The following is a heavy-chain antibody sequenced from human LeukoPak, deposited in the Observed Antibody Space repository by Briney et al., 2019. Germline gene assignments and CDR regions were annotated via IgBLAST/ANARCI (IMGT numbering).Heavy chain of an antibody. CDR3: ARVVGSTTRAPFDF. Sequence: GGSLRLSCAASGFTFSTHAMSWVRQAPGKGLEWVSDISASGGSTYYADSVKGRFTVSRDNSKNTLYLQMSSLRADDTAVYYCARVVGSTTRAPFDFWGQGMLVTVSS. V-gene: IGHV3-23*01. D-gene: IGHD1-26*01. CDR1: GFTFSTHA. CDR2: ISASGGST. J-gene: IGHJ4*02.